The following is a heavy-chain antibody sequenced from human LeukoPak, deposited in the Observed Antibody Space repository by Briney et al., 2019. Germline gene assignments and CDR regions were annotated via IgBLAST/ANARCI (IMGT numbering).Heavy chain of an antibody. Sequence: ASVKVSCKASRYTFSGYYVHWVRPAPGQGLEWMGWINANSGVTNYAQNFQGRVTMTRDTSISTVYMELSSLRSDDTAVYYCASYGDFSHNLDYWGQGTLVTVSS. CDR2: INANSGVT. CDR3: ASYGDFSHNLDY. J-gene: IGHJ4*02. CDR1: RYTFSGYY. V-gene: IGHV1-2*02. D-gene: IGHD4-17*01.